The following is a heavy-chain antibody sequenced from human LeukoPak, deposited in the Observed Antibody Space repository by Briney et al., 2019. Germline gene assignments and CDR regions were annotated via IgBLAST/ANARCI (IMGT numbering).Heavy chain of an antibody. CDR2: ISSSGSTI. J-gene: IGHJ5*02. V-gene: IGHV3-11*01. Sequence: GGSLRLSCAASGFTFSDYDMSWIRQAPGKGPEWVSYISSSGSTIYYADSVKGRFTISRDNSKNSLYLQMNSLRAEDPALYYCARGGNSSSHTGFGEKWSDPWGQGNLVTVSS. CDR3: ARGGNSSSHTGFGEKWSDP. CDR1: GFTFSDYD. D-gene: IGHD6-6*01.